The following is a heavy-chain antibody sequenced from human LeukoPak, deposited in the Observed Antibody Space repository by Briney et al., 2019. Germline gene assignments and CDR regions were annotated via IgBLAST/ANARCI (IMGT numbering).Heavy chain of an antibody. CDR1: GGSISSSSYY. J-gene: IGHJ3*02. D-gene: IGHD5-18*01. Sequence: SETLSLTCTVSGGSISSSSYYWGWIRQPPGKGLEWIGSIYYSGSTYYNPSLKSRVTISVDTSKNQFSLKLSSVTAADTAVYYCARESRRIQLWLRAFDIWGQGTMVTVSS. CDR2: IYYSGST. CDR3: ARESRRIQLWLRAFDI. V-gene: IGHV4-39*07.